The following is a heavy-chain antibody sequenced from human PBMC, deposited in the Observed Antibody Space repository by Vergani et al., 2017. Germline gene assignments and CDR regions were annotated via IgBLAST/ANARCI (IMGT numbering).Heavy chain of an antibody. CDR1: AYTFSNYY. CDR3: ARGDYVILTGYRY. CDR2: INPSGGHK. D-gene: IGHD3-9*01. J-gene: IGHJ4*02. V-gene: IGHV1-46*03. Sequence: QVQVVQSGAEVKKSGASVKVSCKTSAYTFSNYYMHWVRQAPGQGLEWMGIINPSGGHKNYAQKFQGRVTMTRDTSTSTVYMELSSLRSEDTAIYYCARGDYVILTGYRYWGQGTLVTVSA.